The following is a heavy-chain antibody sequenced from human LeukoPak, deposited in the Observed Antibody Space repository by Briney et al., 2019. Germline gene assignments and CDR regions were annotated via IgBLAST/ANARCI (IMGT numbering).Heavy chain of an antibody. CDR1: GGTFSSYA. D-gene: IGHD3-10*01. Sequence: SVRVSCKASGGTFSSYAISWVRQAPGQGLEWMGGIIPIFGTANYAQKFQGRVTVTTDESTSTAYMELSSLRSEDTAVYYCARVNTPGSYYNVYDYWGQGTLVNVSS. J-gene: IGHJ4*02. CDR3: ARVNTPGSYYNVYDY. V-gene: IGHV1-69*05. CDR2: IIPIFGTA.